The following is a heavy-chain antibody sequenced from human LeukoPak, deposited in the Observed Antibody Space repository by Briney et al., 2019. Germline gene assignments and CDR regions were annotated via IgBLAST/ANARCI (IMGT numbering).Heavy chain of an antibody. CDR2: IYYSGDT. J-gene: IGHJ6*03. D-gene: IGHD4-11*01. CDR3: ATGSMTTRYYYYFHMDV. Sequence: SETLSPTCTVSGGSINSTRYYWGWIRQPPGKGLEWIGSIYYSGDTHYNPSLRSRVTISVDTSKNQFSLRMHSMTAADTSFYYCATGSMTTRYYYYFHMDVWGPGTTVTVSS. V-gene: IGHV4-39*01. CDR1: GGSINSTRYY.